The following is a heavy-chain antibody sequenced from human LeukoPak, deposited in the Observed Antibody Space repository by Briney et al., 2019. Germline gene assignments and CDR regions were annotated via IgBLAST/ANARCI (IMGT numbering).Heavy chain of an antibody. D-gene: IGHD5-18*01. J-gene: IGHJ4*02. CDR1: GGSISSSSYY. CDR2: IYYSGST. CDR3: ASTPRYYSYGNFDY. V-gene: IGHV4-39*07. Sequence: SETLSLTCTVSGGSISSSSYYWGWIRQPPGKGLEWIGSIYYSGSTYYNPSLKSRVTISVDTSKNQFSLKLSSVTAADTAVYYCASTPRYYSYGNFDYWGQGTLVTVSS.